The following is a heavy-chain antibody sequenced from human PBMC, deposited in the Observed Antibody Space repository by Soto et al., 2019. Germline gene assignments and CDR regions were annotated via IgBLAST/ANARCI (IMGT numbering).Heavy chain of an antibody. J-gene: IGHJ6*03. D-gene: IGHD4-17*01. CDR1: GFTFSSYS. V-gene: IGHV3-48*01. CDR3: ARVLNLYGDYGFYYYCMDV. Sequence: EVQLVESAGGLVQPGGTLSLSCAGSGFTFSSYSMNWVRQAPGKGLEWVSYISSSSSTIYYADSAEGRFTISRDSAKKPLSLHMNSLSADDTAVYYCARVLNLYGDYGFYYYCMDVWGSGTTVTVSS. CDR2: ISSSSSTI.